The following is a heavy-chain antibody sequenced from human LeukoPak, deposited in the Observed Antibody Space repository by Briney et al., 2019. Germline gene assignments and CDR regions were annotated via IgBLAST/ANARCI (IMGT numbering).Heavy chain of an antibody. Sequence: GGSLRLSCAASGFTVSRNHMNWVRQAPGKGLEWVSVIYSGGTTYYADTAKGRFTISRDSSKNTLYLQMNGLRTEDTAVYYCARDSSTDAFDIWGQGTMATVSS. CDR1: GFTVSRNH. CDR2: IYSGGTT. D-gene: IGHD2-15*01. V-gene: IGHV3-66*02. CDR3: ARDSSTDAFDI. J-gene: IGHJ3*02.